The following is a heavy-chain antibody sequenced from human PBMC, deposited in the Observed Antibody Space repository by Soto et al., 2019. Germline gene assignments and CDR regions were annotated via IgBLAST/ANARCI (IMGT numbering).Heavy chain of an antibody. CDR2: ISWNSGSI. Sequence: EVQLVESGGGLVQPGRPLRLSCAASGFTFDDYAMHWVRQAPGKGLEWVSGISWNSGSIGYADSVKGRFTISRDNAKNSLYLQMNSLRAEDTALYYCAKAPGIVATNLDYWGQGTLVTVSS. J-gene: IGHJ4*02. D-gene: IGHD5-12*01. CDR1: GFTFDDYA. CDR3: AKAPGIVATNLDY. V-gene: IGHV3-9*01.